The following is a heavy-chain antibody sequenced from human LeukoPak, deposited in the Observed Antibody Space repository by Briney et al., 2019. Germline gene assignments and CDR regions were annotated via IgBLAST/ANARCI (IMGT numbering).Heavy chain of an antibody. V-gene: IGHV4-39*01. D-gene: IGHD1-26*01. CDR3: ALTKGGSYATH. CDR2: IYYSGST. CDR1: GGSISSSSYY. J-gene: IGHJ4*02. Sequence: SETLSLTCTVSGGSISSSSYYWGWIRQPPGKGLEWIGSIYYSGSTYYNPSLKSRVTISVDTSKNQFSLKLSSVTAADPAVYYCALTKGGSYATHWGQGTLVTVSS.